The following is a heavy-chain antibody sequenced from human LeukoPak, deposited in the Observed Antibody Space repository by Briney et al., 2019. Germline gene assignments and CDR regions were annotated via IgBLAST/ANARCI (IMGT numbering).Heavy chain of an antibody. J-gene: IGHJ5*02. CDR2: IWYDGSNK. CDR1: GFTFSSYG. Sequence: GGSLRLSCAASGFTFSSYGMHWVRQAPGKGLEWVAVIWYDGSNKYYADSVKGRFTISRDNSKNTLYLQMNSLRAEDTAVYYCARDLGSDYGGENWFDPWGQGTLVTVSS. V-gene: IGHV3-33*01. D-gene: IGHD4-17*01. CDR3: ARDLGSDYGGENWFDP.